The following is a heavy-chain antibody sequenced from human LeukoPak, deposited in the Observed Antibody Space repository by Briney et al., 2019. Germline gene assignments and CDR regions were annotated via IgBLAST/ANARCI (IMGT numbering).Heavy chain of an antibody. CDR2: ISWNSGHI. V-gene: IGHV3-9*01. CDR1: GFTFDHYA. Sequence: PGRSLRLSCAASGFTFDHYAMHWVRQVPGKGLEWVSGISWNSGHIGYADSVKGRFTISRDNAKSSLYLQMSSLRAEDTASYYCAKDSYAGSGSYYLYAFDMWGQGTMVTVSS. D-gene: IGHD3-10*01. J-gene: IGHJ3*02. CDR3: AKDSYAGSGSYYLYAFDM.